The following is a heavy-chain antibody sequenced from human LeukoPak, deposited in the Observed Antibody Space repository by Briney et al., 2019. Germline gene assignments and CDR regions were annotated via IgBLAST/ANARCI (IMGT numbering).Heavy chain of an antibody. CDR1: GYSFTSYW. V-gene: IGHV5-51*01. CDR2: IYPGDSGT. CDR3: ARLTGGQLLRGDWFDP. Sequence: PGESLKISCKGSGYSFTSYWIGWVRQMPGKGLEWMGIIYPGDSGTRYSPSFQGQVTISADKSISTAYLQWSSLRASDTAIYYCARLTGGQLLRGDWFDPWGQGTLVTVSS. J-gene: IGHJ5*02. D-gene: IGHD3-10*01.